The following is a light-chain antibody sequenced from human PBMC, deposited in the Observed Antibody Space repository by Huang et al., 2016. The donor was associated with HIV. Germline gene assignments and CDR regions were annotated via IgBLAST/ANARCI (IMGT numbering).Light chain of an antibody. V-gene: IGKV3-20*01. Sequence: EIVLTQSPGTLSLSPGERATLSCRASQSVRNVSLAWYQQRPGQAPRLLIYGASSRCAGIPDRFSGSRSGTDFTLTISRLEPEDFAVYYCQHHGSSKWTFGQGTKVEVK. CDR1: QSVRNVS. J-gene: IGKJ1*01. CDR2: GAS. CDR3: QHHGSSKWT.